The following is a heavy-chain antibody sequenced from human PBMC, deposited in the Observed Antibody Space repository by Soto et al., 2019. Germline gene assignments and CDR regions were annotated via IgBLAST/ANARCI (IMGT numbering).Heavy chain of an antibody. CDR2: ISSSGGST. V-gene: IGHV3-23*01. CDR1: EFTFSNYA. Sequence: EVQLLESGGGLVQPGGSLRLSCVASEFTFSNYAMNWVRQAPGEGPEWVSLISSSGGSTYYADSVKGRFSISRDNSQNTLYLQMNSLRVEDTAIYYCAKDIQGRGATTGDDAFDSCGQGTMVTVSS. D-gene: IGHD1-1*01. CDR3: AKDIQGRGATTGDDAFDS. J-gene: IGHJ3*02.